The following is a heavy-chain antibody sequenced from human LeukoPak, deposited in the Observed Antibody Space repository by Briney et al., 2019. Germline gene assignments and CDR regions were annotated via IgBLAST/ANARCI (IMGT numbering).Heavy chain of an antibody. V-gene: IGHV4-61*02. J-gene: IGHJ4*02. CDR2: IYTSGST. CDR1: GGSISSGSYY. Sequence: SQTLSLTCTVSGGSISSGSYYWSWIRQPAGKGLEWIGRIYTSGSTNYNPSLKSRVTISVDTSKNQFSLKLSSVTAADTAVYYCARDRPSSTSCPLDYWGQGTLVTVSS. CDR3: ARDRPSSTSCPLDY. D-gene: IGHD2-2*01.